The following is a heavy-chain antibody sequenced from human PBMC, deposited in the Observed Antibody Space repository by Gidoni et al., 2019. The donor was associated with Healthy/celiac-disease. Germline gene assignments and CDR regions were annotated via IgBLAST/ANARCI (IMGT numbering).Heavy chain of an antibody. V-gene: IGHV3-21*01. CDR3: ARDRWELLQKKEFDP. CDR1: GFTSSSYS. J-gene: IGHJ5*02. D-gene: IGHD1-26*01. CDR2: ISSSSSYI. Sequence: EVQLVESGGGRVKPGGSLRLSCAASGFTSSSYSMNWVRQAPGKGLEWVSSISSSSSYIYYADSVKGRFTISRDNAKNSLYLQMNSLRAEDTAVYYCARDRWELLQKKEFDPWGQGTLVTVSS.